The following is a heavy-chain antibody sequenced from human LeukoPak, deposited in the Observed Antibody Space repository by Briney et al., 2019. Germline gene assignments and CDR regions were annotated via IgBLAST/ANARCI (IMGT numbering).Heavy chain of an antibody. CDR1: GFTFTNYW. CDR3: ARLREIPVFGVVTKSTSYFDY. J-gene: IGHJ4*02. Sequence: GGSLRLSCAASGFTFTNYWMSWVRQAPGKGLELVANIEQDRSEKYYVDSVKGRFTISRDNAKNSLYLQMNSLRAEDTAVYYCARLREIPVFGVVTKSTSYFDYWGQGTLVTVSS. D-gene: IGHD3-3*01. V-gene: IGHV3-7*01. CDR2: IEQDRSEK.